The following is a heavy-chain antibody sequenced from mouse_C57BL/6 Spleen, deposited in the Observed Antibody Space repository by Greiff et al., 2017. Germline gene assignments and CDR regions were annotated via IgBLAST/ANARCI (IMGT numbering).Heavy chain of an antibody. V-gene: IGHV1-64*01. D-gene: IGHD4-1*01. Sequence: QVHVKQSGAELVKPGASVKLSCKASGYTFTSYWMHWVKQRPGQGLEWIGMIHPNSGSTNYNEKFKSKATLTVDKSSSTAYMQLSSLTSEDSAVYYCARSGTGPHYYAMDYWGQGTSVTVSS. CDR3: ARSGTGPHYYAMDY. CDR2: IHPNSGST. CDR1: GYTFTSYW. J-gene: IGHJ4*01.